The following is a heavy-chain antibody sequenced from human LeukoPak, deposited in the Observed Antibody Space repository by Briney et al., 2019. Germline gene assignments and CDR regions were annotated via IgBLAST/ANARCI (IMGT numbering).Heavy chain of an antibody. D-gene: IGHD5-18*01. CDR2: IYYSGST. J-gene: IGHJ4*02. Sequence: SETLSLTCTVSGGSISSYYWSWIRQPPGKGLEWIGYIYYSGSTNYNPSLKSRVTISVDTSKNQFSLKLSSVTAADTAVYYCARHLRGYSPQDYWGQGTLVTVSS. CDR3: ARHLRGYSPQDY. V-gene: IGHV4-59*08. CDR1: GGSISSYY.